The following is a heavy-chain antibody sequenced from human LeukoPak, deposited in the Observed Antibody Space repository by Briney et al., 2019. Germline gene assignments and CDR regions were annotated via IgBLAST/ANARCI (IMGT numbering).Heavy chain of an antibody. V-gene: IGHV4-61*02. CDR1: GDSMTSDDFY. J-gene: IGHJ4*02. CDR2: VSRRGVT. Sequence: PSETLSLTCAVFGDSMTSDDFYWTWVRQPAGKGLEWVGRVSRRGVTNYNPSLKSRLTISIDTSKSQFSLKLNSVTAADTAVYYCARYPVVWGSGFDYWGQGTLVTVSS. CDR3: ARYPVVWGSGFDY. D-gene: IGHD3-16*01.